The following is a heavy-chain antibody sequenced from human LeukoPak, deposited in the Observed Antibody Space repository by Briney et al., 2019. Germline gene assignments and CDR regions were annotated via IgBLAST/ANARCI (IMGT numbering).Heavy chain of an antibody. CDR1: GFTFSSYA. CDR2: ISGSGGST. Sequence: GGSLRLSCAASGFTFSSYAMSWVRQAPGKGLEWVSAISGSGGSTYYADSVKGRFTISRDNSKNTLYLQMNSLRAEDTAVYYCAKDGGPYDRSGYFDYWGQGTLVTVSS. V-gene: IGHV3-23*01. CDR3: AKDGGPYDRSGYFDY. D-gene: IGHD3-22*01. J-gene: IGHJ4*02.